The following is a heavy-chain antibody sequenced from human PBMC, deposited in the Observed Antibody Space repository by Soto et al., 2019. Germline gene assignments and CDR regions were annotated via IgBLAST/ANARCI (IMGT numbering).Heavy chain of an antibody. V-gene: IGHV3-48*02. Sequence: GGSLRLSCAASGFTFSSYSMNWVRQAPGKGLEWVSYISSSSSTIYYADSVKGRFTISRDNAKNSLYLQMNSLRDEDTAVYYCADDGDYKGGSYYGMDVWGQGTTVTVSS. J-gene: IGHJ6*02. D-gene: IGHD4-17*01. CDR3: ADDGDYKGGSYYGMDV. CDR1: GFTFSSYS. CDR2: ISSSSSTI.